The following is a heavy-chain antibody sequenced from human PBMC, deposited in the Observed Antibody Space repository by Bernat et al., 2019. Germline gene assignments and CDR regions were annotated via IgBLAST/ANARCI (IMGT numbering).Heavy chain of an antibody. J-gene: IGHJ4*02. D-gene: IGHD6-6*01. CDR1: GGSISSYY. CDR3: ARGEYSSPLAPLTG. Sequence: QVQLQESGPGLVKPSETLSLTCTVSGGSISSYYWSWIRQHPGKGLEWIGYIYYSGSTYYNPSLKSRVTISVDTSKNQFSLKLSSVTAADTAVYYCARGEYSSPLAPLTGWGQGTLVTVSS. CDR2: IYYSGST. V-gene: IGHV4-59*06.